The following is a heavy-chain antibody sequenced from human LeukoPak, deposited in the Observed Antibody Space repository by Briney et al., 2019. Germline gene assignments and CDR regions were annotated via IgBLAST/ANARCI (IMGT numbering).Heavy chain of an antibody. J-gene: IGHJ4*02. D-gene: IGHD2-15*01. CDR2: IYYSGST. CDR1: GGSISSGGYY. Sequence: SQTLSLTCTVSGGSISSGGYYWSWIRQHPGKGLEWIGYIYYSGSTYYNPSLKSRVTISVDTSKSQFSLKLSSVTAADTAVHYCALKGVAANFDYWGQGTLVTVSS. CDR3: ALKGVAANFDY. V-gene: IGHV4-31*03.